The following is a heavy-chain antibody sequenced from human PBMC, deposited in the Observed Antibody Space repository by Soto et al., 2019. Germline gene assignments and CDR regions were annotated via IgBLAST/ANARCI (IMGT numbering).Heavy chain of an antibody. CDR3: AKDVGVGELWVHWFDL. D-gene: IGHD3-10*01. J-gene: IGHJ5*02. CDR1: GFTFSSYG. V-gene: IGHV3-30*18. Sequence: QVQLVESGGGVVQPGRSLRLSCAASGFTFSSYGMHWVRQAQGKGLEWVAVISFDGTNKYSADSVRGRFTISRDNSKNTLYLQMNSLRDEDTAVYYCAKDVGVGELWVHWFDLWGQGTLVTVSS. CDR2: ISFDGTNK.